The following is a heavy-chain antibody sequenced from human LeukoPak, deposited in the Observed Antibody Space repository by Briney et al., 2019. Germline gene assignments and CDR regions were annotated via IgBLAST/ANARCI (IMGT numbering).Heavy chain of an antibody. CDR2: IWYDGSNK. V-gene: IGHV3-33*01. Sequence: GGSLRLSCAASGFTFSSYGMHWVRQAPGKGLEWVAVIWYDGSNKYYADSVKGRFTISRDNSKNTLYLQMNSLRAEDTAVYYCARDGKWLPKYNFDYWGQGTLVTVSS. J-gene: IGHJ4*02. CDR3: ARDGKWLPKYNFDY. CDR1: GFTFSSYG. D-gene: IGHD5-12*01.